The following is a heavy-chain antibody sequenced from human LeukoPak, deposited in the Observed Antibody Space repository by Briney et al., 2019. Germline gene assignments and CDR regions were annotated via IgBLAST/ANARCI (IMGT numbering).Heavy chain of an antibody. CDR3: AKGSSPTREWELLPPEDY. V-gene: IGHV3-30*18. CDR1: GFTFSSYG. D-gene: IGHD1-26*01. CDR2: ISYDGSNK. J-gene: IGHJ4*02. Sequence: LTGGSLRLSCAASGFTFSSYGMHWVRQAPGKGLEWVAVISYDGSNKYYADSVKGRFTISRDNSKNTLYLQMNSLRAEDTAVYYCAKGSSPTREWELLPPEDYWGQGTLVTVSS.